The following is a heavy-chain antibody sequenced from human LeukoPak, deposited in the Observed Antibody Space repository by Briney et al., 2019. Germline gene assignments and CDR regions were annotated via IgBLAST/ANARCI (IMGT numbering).Heavy chain of an antibody. V-gene: IGHV1-2*02. Sequence: ASVKVSCKASGYTFTGYYMYWVRQAPGQGLEWMGWINPNSGGTNYAQKFQGRVTMTRDTTISTAYMELSRLSSDDTAVYYCARGPLRFLEWLLSHFDYWGQGTLVTVSS. CDR2: INPNSGGT. CDR3: ARGPLRFLEWLLSHFDY. CDR1: GYTFTGYY. D-gene: IGHD3-3*01. J-gene: IGHJ4*02.